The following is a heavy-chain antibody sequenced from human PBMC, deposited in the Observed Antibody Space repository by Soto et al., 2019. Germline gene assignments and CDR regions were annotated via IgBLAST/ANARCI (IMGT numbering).Heavy chain of an antibody. CDR1: GHTFTGHH. CDR2: IDLDIGDT. D-gene: IGHD2-21*02. CDR3: ALEPTGTAGFDY. Sequence: GASVKVSCKASGHTFTGHHMHWVRQAPGQGLGWMGLIDLDIGDTKYAQKFQGRVTSTSDTSITTAYMELRGLRSDDTAVYYCALEPTGTAGFDYWGQGTLVTVSS. V-gene: IGHV1-2*02. J-gene: IGHJ4*02.